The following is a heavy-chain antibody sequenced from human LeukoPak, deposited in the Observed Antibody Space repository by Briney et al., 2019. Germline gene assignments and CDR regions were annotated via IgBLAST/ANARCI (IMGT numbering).Heavy chain of an antibody. V-gene: IGHV1-24*01. CDR3: ATWIGSITMVRGVQDAFDI. D-gene: IGHD3-10*01. Sequence: EASVKVSCKVSGYTLTELSMRWVRQAPGKGLEWMGGFDPEDGETIYAQKFQGRVTMTEDTSTDTAYMELSSLRSEDTAVYYCATWIGSITMVRGVQDAFDIWGQGTMVTVSS. J-gene: IGHJ3*02. CDR1: GYTLTELS. CDR2: FDPEDGET.